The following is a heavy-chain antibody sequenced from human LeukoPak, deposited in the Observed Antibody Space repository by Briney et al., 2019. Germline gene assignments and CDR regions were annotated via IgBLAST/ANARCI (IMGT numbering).Heavy chain of an antibody. D-gene: IGHD3-22*01. Sequence: SETLSLTCAVYGGSFSGYYWTWIRQTPEKGLEWIGEMNPSGSTSYNPSLKSRVTISVDTSKNQFSLKLSSVTATDTAVYYCARGRQDVTMIVVVMTAVSYYLDVWGKGTTVTVS. V-gene: IGHV4-34*01. CDR1: GGSFSGYY. CDR2: MNPSGST. CDR3: ARGRQDVTMIVVVMTAVSYYLDV. J-gene: IGHJ6*03.